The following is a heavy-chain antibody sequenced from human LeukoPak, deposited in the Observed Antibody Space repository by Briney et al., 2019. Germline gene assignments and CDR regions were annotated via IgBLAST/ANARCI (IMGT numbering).Heavy chain of an antibody. CDR1: GFTFSSYE. D-gene: IGHD3-10*01. Sequence: GGSLRLSCAASGFTFSSYEMNWVRQAPGKGLEWVSYISSSGSTIYYADSVKGRFTISRDNAKHSLYLQMNSLRAEDTAVYYCARDRIAMVRGDGTFDYWGQGTLVTVSS. J-gene: IGHJ4*02. V-gene: IGHV3-48*03. CDR2: ISSSGSTI. CDR3: ARDRIAMVRGDGTFDY.